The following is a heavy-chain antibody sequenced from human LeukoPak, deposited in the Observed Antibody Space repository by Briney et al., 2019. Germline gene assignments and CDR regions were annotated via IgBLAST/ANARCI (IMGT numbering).Heavy chain of an antibody. V-gene: IGHV3-30-3*01. D-gene: IGHD5-18*01. Sequence: GSLRLSCAASGFTFSSYAMHWVRQAPGKGLEGVAVISYDGSNKYYADSVKGRFTISRDNSKNTLYLQMNSLRAEDTAVYYCARDYTAMVKLDYWGQGTLVTVSS. CDR2: ISYDGSNK. CDR1: GFTFSSYA. CDR3: ARDYTAMVKLDY. J-gene: IGHJ4*02.